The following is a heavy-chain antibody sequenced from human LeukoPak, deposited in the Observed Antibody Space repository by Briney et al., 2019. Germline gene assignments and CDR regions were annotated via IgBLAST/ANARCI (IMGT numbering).Heavy chain of an antibody. CDR3: ARRGGYCSGGSCYYYYGMDV. CDR2: IYTSGST. CDR1: GGSISSYY. J-gene: IGHJ6*02. Sequence: SETLSLTCTVSGGSISSYYWSWIRQPAGKGLEWIGRIYTSGSTNYNPSLKSRVTMSVDTSKNQFSLKLSSVTAADTAVYYCARRGGYCSGGSCYYYYGMDVWGQGTTVTVSS. V-gene: IGHV4-4*07. D-gene: IGHD2-15*01.